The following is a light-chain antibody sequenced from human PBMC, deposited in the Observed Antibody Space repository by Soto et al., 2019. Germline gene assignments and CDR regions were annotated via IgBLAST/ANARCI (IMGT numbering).Light chain of an antibody. V-gene: IGLV2-14*02. J-gene: IGLJ1*01. CDR2: EVT. CDR3: SSYTNINTRACV. Sequence: QSALTQPASVSGSPGQSITISCIGTSSDVGSYNLVSWYQQHPGKAPKVLIYEVTDRPSGVSNRFSGSKSGNTASLTISGLQAEDEAEYYCSSYTNINTRACVFGTGTKLTVL. CDR1: SSDVGSYNL.